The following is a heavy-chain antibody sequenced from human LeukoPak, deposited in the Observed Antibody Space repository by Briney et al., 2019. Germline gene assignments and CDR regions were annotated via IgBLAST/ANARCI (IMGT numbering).Heavy chain of an antibody. CDR1: GGTFSSYA. J-gene: IGHJ4*02. V-gene: IGHV1-69*04. CDR2: IIPILGIA. Sequence: GASVKVSCKASGGTFSSYAISWVRQAPGQGLEWMGRIIPILGIANYAQKFQGRVTITADKSTSTAYMELSSLRSEDTAVYYCARSGYGDYEDYWGQGTLVTVSS. D-gene: IGHD4-17*01. CDR3: ARSGYGDYEDY.